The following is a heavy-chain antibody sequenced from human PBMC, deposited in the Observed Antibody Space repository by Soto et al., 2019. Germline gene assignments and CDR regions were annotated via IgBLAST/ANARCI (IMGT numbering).Heavy chain of an antibody. D-gene: IGHD4-17*01. Sequence: SETLSLTCTVSGGSISSYYWSWIRQPPGKGLEWIGYIYYSGSTNYNPSLKSRVTISVDTSKNQFSLKLSSVTAADTAVYYCARVGYTDYGDYSIDYWGQGTLVTVSS. CDR1: GGSISSYY. CDR2: IYYSGST. V-gene: IGHV4-59*01. J-gene: IGHJ4*02. CDR3: ARVGYTDYGDYSIDY.